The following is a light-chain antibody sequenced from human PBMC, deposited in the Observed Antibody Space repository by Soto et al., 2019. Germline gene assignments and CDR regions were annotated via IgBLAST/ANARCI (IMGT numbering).Light chain of an antibody. V-gene: IGKV1-12*01. CDR2: AAP. CDR3: QPANSFPLT. Sequence: DIQMNQSPSSVSASVGDRVTITCPASQGISSWLAWYQQKPGTAPKLLLYAAPTLQSGGPTRFRGSGSGTDCTPTISSLQPEDFANYYCQPANSFPLTFGGGTKVEIK. CDR1: QGISSW. J-gene: IGKJ4*01.